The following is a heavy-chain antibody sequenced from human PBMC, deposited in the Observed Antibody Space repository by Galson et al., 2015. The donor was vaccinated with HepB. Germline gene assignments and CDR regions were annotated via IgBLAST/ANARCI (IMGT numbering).Heavy chain of an antibody. J-gene: IGHJ6*03. D-gene: IGHD4-11*01. CDR1: GYTFTSYA. V-gene: IGHV1-3*01. Sequence: SVKVSCKASGYTFTSYAMHWVRQAPGQRLEWMGWINAGNGNTKYSQKFQGRVTITRDTSASTAYMELRSLRSDDTAVYYCANTVTDYYYYYMDVWGKGTTVTVS. CDR3: ANTVTDYYYYYMDV. CDR2: INAGNGNT.